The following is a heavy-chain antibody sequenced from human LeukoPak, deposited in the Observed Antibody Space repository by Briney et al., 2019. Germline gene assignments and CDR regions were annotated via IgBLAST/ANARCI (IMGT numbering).Heavy chain of an antibody. Sequence: GGSLRLSCAASGFTFSSYAMSWVRQAPGKGLEWVSAISGSGGSTYYADSVKGRFTISRDNSKNTLYLQMNSLRAEDTAVYYCAKGIDWYYYYGMDVWGQGTTVTVSS. CDR1: GFTFSSYA. V-gene: IGHV3-23*01. CDR3: AKGIDWYYYYGMDV. CDR2: ISGSGGST. J-gene: IGHJ6*02. D-gene: IGHD1-26*01.